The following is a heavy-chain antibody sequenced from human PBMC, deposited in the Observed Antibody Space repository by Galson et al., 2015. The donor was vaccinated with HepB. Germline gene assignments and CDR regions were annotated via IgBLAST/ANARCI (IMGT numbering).Heavy chain of an antibody. CDR1: GGIFSTSA. V-gene: IGHV1-69*11. CDR2: IIPILGTT. J-gene: IGHJ3*02. Sequence: SVKVSCKASGGIFSTSAISWVRQAPGQGLEWMGRIIPILGTTDYAQKFQGRVPITAVDSPSTVYLDLRNCRSEDTAVLYCAKGRWVTFTIRLRGIVPDAFDIWGQGTMVTVSS. D-gene: IGHD2-8*01. CDR3: AKGRWVTFTIRLRGIVPDAFDI.